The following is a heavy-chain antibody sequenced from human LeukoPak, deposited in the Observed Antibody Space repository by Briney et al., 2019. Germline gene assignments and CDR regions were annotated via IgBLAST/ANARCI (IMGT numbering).Heavy chain of an antibody. D-gene: IGHD3-10*01. Sequence: GGSLRFPCAASGFTFSNYKMNWVRQAPGKGLEWVSYISSSGSIIYYSDSVKGRFTISRDNAKNSLYLQMNSLRAEDTAVYYCARDFGYFWGQGTLVTVSS. CDR2: ISSSGSII. J-gene: IGHJ4*02. CDR3: ARDFGYF. V-gene: IGHV3-48*03. CDR1: GFTFSNYK.